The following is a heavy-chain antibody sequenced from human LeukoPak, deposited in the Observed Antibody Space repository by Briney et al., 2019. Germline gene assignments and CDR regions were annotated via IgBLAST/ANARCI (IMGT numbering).Heavy chain of an antibody. CDR1: GYTFTSYY. CDR2: INPSGGST. CDR3: ARASTMIVVVDDAFDI. D-gene: IGHD3-22*01. J-gene: IGHJ3*02. V-gene: IGHV1-46*01. Sequence: ASVKVSCKASGYTFTSYYMHWVLQAPGQGLEWMGIINPSGGSTSYAQKFQGRVTMTRDTSTSTVYMELSSLRSEDTAVYYCARASTMIVVVDDAFDIWGQGTMVTVSS.